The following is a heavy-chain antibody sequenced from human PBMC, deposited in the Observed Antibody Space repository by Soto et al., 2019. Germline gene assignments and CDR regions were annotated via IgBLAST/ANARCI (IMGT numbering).Heavy chain of an antibody. Sequence: GESLKISCKGSGYSFTSYWISWVRQMPGKGLEWMGRIDPSDSYTNYSPSFQGHVTISADKSISTAYLQWSSLKASDAAMYYCASGSHYYYGMDVWGQGTTVTVSS. J-gene: IGHJ6*02. CDR2: IDPSDSYT. CDR3: ASGSHYYYGMDV. CDR1: GYSFTSYW. V-gene: IGHV5-10-1*01.